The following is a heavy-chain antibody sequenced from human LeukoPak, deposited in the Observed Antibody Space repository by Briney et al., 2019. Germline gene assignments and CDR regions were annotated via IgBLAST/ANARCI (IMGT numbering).Heavy chain of an antibody. V-gene: IGHV3-33*01. Sequence: GGSLRLSCAASGFNFSSFGMHWVRQAPGKGLEWVAAIWYAGNNKYYADSMKGRFTISRDNSKNTLYLHMNSLRAEDTAVYYCARNGQQWPVYSCDDWGQGTLVTVSS. CDR1: GFNFSSFG. J-gene: IGHJ4*02. D-gene: IGHD6-19*01. CDR3: ARNGQQWPVYSCDD. CDR2: IWYAGNNK.